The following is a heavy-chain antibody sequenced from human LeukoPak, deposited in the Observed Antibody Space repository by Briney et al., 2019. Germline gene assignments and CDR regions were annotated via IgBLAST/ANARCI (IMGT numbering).Heavy chain of an antibody. J-gene: IGHJ4*02. CDR3: ARDASITTVDFFDY. CDR2: IYYSGST. D-gene: IGHD4-23*01. Sequence: SETLSLTFTVSGGSISSSSYYWGWIRQPPGKGLEWIGSIYYSGSTYYNPSLKSRVTISVDTSKNQFSLKLSSVTAADTAVYYCARDASITTVDFFDYWGQGTLVTVSS. V-gene: IGHV4-39*07. CDR1: GGSISSSSYY.